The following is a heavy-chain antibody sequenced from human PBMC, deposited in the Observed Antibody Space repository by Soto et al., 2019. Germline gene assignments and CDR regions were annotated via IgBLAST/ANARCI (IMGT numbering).Heavy chain of an antibody. Sequence: QVQLVQSGAEVKKPGSSVKVSCKASGGTFSSYAISWVRQAPGQGLEWMGGIIPIFGTANYAQKFQGRVTITADESTSTAYMELSSLRSEDTAEYSCARGEGVDAVTPKNGMDVWGQGTTVTVSS. D-gene: IGHD4-17*01. CDR2: IIPIFGTA. CDR3: ARGEGVDAVTPKNGMDV. CDR1: GGTFSSYA. V-gene: IGHV1-69*01. J-gene: IGHJ6*02.